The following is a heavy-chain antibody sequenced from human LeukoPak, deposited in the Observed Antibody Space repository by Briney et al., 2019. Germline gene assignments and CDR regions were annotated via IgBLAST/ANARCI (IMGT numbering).Heavy chain of an antibody. CDR1: GYTFTGYY. D-gene: IGHD5-12*01. CDR2: INPNSGGT. V-gene: IGHV1-2*02. J-gene: IGHJ6*03. CDR3: ASQIGSGGYSGYDDYYYYYYMDV. Sequence: VASVTVSCKASGYTFTGYYMHWVRQAPGQGLEWMGWINPNSGGTNYAQKFQGRVTITRDTSISTAYMELSRLRSDDTAVYYCASQIGSGGYSGYDDYYYYYYMDVWGKGTTVTVSS.